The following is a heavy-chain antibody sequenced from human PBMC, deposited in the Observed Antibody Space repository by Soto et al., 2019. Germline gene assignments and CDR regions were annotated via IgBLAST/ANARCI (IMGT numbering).Heavy chain of an antibody. V-gene: IGHV4-30-4*01. CDR3: ATDGPYYSGFDV. J-gene: IGHJ6*02. Sequence: PSETLSLTCTVSGDSISNSDYYWNWIRQSPGKGLEWIASIDYSGSTYYNPSLKSRVVISADTSKNLFSLKLRSVTAADTALYFCATDGPYYSGFDVWGQGTTVTVSS. CDR1: GDSISNSDYY. CDR2: IDYSGST.